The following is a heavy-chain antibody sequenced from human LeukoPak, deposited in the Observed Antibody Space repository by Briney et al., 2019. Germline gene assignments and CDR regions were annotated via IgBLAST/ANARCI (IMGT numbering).Heavy chain of an antibody. CDR2: ISYDGSNK. V-gene: IGHV3-30*04. CDR1: GLTFSSYA. D-gene: IGHD5-18*01. J-gene: IGHJ4*02. Sequence: GGSLRLSCAASGLTFSSYAMHWVRQAPGKGLEWVAVISYDGSNKYYADSEKGRFTISRDNSKNTLYLQMNSLRAEDTAVYYCARAGGIQLWYYYLDYWGQGTLVTVSS. CDR3: ARAGGIQLWYYYLDY.